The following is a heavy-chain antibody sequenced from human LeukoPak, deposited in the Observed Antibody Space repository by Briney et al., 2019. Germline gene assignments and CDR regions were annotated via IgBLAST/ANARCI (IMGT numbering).Heavy chain of an antibody. Sequence: GGSLRLSCVASGFTFSSYWMSWVRQAPGKGLEWVANIKQDGSEKYYVDSVKGRFTISRDNAKNSLYLQMNSLRAEDTAVYYCAARSSWYDYYYYMDVWGKGTTVTVSS. CDR1: GFTFSSYW. CDR3: AARSSWYDYYYYMDV. CDR2: IKQDGSEK. V-gene: IGHV3-7*01. J-gene: IGHJ6*03. D-gene: IGHD6-13*01.